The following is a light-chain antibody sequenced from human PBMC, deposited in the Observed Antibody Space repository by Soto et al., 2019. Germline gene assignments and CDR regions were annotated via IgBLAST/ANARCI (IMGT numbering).Light chain of an antibody. V-gene: IGKV1-33*01. Sequence: DILMTQSPSSMSASVGDRVTITCQARQDIRNFLNWYQQKPGNAPKVLIYDASSLEAGCPSRLRGSGSGTLFTFTISSLQPEDMATYYCQQYENLPLTLGGGTKVDIK. CDR3: QQYENLPLT. CDR2: DAS. J-gene: IGKJ4*02. CDR1: QDIRNF.